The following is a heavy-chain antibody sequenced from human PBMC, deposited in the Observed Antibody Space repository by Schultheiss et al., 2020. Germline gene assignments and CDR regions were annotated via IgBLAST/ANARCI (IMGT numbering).Heavy chain of an antibody. Sequence: WGSLRLSCAASGFTFSDYYMSWVRQAPGKGLEWVSYISSSSSTIYYADSVKGRFTISRDNAKNSLYLQMNSLRAEDTALYYCAKCGGYSYTYPFDYWCQGTLVTVSS. CDR3: AKCGGYSYTYPFDY. CDR1: GFTFSDYY. D-gene: IGHD5-18*01. J-gene: IGHJ4*02. V-gene: IGHV3-11*01. CDR2: ISSSSSTI.